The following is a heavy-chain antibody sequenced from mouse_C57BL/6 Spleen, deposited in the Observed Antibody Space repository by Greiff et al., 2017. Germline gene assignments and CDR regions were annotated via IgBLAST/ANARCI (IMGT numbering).Heavy chain of an antibody. D-gene: IGHD1-1*01. J-gene: IGHJ1*03. CDR2: IYPRSGNT. CDR3: ARRGGHYYGFDF. V-gene: IGHV1-81*01. CDR1: GYTFTSYG. Sequence: VQLVESGAELARPGASVKLSCKASGYTFTSYGISWVKQRTGQGLEWIGEIYPRSGNTYYNEKFKGKATLTADKSSSTAYMELRSLTSEDSAVYFCARRGGHYYGFDFWGTGTTVTVSS.